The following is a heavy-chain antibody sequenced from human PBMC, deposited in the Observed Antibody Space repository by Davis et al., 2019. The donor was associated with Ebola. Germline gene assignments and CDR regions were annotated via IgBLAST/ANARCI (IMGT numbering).Heavy chain of an antibody. J-gene: IGHJ3*01. D-gene: IGHD3-10*01. CDR2: INPNSGDT. Sequence: ASVKVSCKTSGYTFPGYYIHWVRQAPGQGLEWMGWINPNSGDTNYAQKFQGRVTISADKFTATPYMELSGLRSEDTAVYFCVSRTVIGSVTDHALDLWGPGTMVTVSS. CDR1: GYTFPGYY. V-gene: IGHV1-2*02. CDR3: VSRTVIGSVTDHALDL.